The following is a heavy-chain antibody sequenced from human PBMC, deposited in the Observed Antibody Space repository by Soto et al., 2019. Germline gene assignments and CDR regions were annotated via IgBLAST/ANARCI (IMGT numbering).Heavy chain of an antibody. J-gene: IGHJ3*02. V-gene: IGHV3-7*04. CDR2: IKQDGSEK. D-gene: IGHD3-16*02. Sequence: GGSLRLSCAASGFTFSSYWMSWVRQAPGKGLEWVANIKQDGSEKYYVDSVKGRFTISRDNAKNSLYLQMNSLRAEDTAVYYCARGTFGGVIVIPDSFDIWGQGTMVTVSS. CDR1: GFTFSSYW. CDR3: ARGTFGGVIVIPDSFDI.